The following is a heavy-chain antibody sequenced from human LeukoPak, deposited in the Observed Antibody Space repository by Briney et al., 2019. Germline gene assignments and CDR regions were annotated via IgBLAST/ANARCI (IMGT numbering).Heavy chain of an antibody. CDR3: AREESGGYFDY. Sequence: ASVKVSCKASGYTFSNYGISWVRQAPGQGLEWMGWISAYNGNTNYAQKFRGRVTMTRDTSATTVYMELSSLRSEDTAVYYCAREESGGYFDYGGQGTLVTVSS. D-gene: IGHD2-8*02. J-gene: IGHJ4*02. V-gene: IGHV1-18*01. CDR2: ISAYNGNT. CDR1: GYTFSNYG.